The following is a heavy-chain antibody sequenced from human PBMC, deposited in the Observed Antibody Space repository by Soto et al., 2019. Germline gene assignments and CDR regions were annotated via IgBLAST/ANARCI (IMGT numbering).Heavy chain of an antibody. CDR3: ARGDRSYSDY. CDR2: IIPILGIA. CDR1: GGTFSCYT. J-gene: IGHJ4*02. Sequence: QVQLVQSGAEVKKPGSSVKVSCKASGGTFSCYTISWVRQAPGQGLEWMGRIIPILGIANYAQKFQGRVTITADKSTSTAYMELSSLRSEDTAVFYCARGDRSYSDYWGQGTLVTVSS. V-gene: IGHV1-69*02. D-gene: IGHD3-10*01.